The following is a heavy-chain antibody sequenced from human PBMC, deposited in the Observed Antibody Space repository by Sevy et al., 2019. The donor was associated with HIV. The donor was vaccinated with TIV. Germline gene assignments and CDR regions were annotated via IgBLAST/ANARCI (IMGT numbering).Heavy chain of an antibody. CDR1: GGSISSYY. V-gene: IGHV4-59*01. CDR3: ARGYYLRYNWFDP. CDR2: IYYSGST. Sequence: SETLSLTCTVSGGSISSYYWSWIRPPPGKGLEWIGYIYYSGSTNYNPSLKSRVTISVDTSKNQFSLKLSSVTAADTAVYYCARGYYLRYNWFDPWGQGTLVTVSS. J-gene: IGHJ5*02. D-gene: IGHD3-22*01.